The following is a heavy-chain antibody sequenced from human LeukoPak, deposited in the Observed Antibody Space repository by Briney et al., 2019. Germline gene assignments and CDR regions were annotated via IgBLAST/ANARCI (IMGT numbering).Heavy chain of an antibody. CDR1: GGTFSSYA. V-gene: IGHV1-8*02. CDR3: ARGSGVFGDRFDP. Sequence: ASVKVSCKASGGTFSSYAISWVRQATGQGLEWMGWMNPNSGNTGYAQKFQGRVTMTRNTSISTAYMELSSLRSEDTAVYYCARGSGVFGDRFDPWGQGTLVTVSS. CDR2: MNPNSGNT. J-gene: IGHJ5*02. D-gene: IGHD3-10*01.